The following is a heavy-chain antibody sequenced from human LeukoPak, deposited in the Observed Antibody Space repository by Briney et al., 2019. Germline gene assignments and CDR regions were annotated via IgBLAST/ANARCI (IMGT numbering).Heavy chain of an antibody. CDR3: AMMFWSALAFDI. J-gene: IGHJ3*02. Sequence: GGSLRLSCAASGFTVSSSYMSWVRQAPGKGLEWVSAIYSGGNTYYADSVKGRFIISRDNSKNTLYLQMNSLRPEDTAMYYCAMMFWSALAFDIWGQGTMVTVSS. CDR1: GFTVSSSY. CDR2: IYSGGNT. V-gene: IGHV3-66*02. D-gene: IGHD3-10*02.